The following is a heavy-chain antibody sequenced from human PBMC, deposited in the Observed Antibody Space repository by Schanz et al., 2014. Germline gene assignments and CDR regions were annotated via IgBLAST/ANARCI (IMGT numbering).Heavy chain of an antibody. D-gene: IGHD2-21*01. Sequence: QVQLVQSGAEVKKPGASVKVSCKLSGGTFSTYTISWVRQAPGQGLEWMGRIIPSLGLAKYEQKFQDKVTITADTSTTTAYMELSGLRSEDTAVYYCARDRLECGAECYSVEVFEIWGQGTLVIVSS. CDR2: IIPSLGLA. CDR3: ARDRLECGAECYSVEVFEI. V-gene: IGHV1-69*04. J-gene: IGHJ4*02. CDR1: GGTFSTYT.